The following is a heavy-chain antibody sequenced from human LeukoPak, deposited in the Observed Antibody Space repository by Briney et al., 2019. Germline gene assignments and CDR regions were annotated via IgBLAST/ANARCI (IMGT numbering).Heavy chain of an antibody. CDR2: IDPSGSYT. V-gene: IGHV5-10-1*01. D-gene: IGHD2-21*02. CDR1: GYRFTSYW. CDR3: ARRALPPAYCGGDCFDAFDI. J-gene: IGHJ3*02. Sequence: GESLKISCKGSGYRFTSYWISWVRQMPGKGLEWMGRIDPSGSYTNYSPPFQGHVTISADKSISTAYLQWSSLKASDTAMYYCARRALPPAYCGGDCFDAFDIWGQGTMVTVSS.